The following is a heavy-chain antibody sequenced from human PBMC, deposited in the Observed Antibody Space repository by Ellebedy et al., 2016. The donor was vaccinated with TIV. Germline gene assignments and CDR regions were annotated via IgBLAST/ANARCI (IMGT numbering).Heavy chain of an antibody. CDR1: GFTVSSNY. V-gene: IGHV3-74*01. D-gene: IGHD4-17*01. CDR2: INPEETTT. J-gene: IGHJ4*02. Sequence: PGGSLRLSCAASGFTVSSNYMSWVRQAPGKGLVWVSRINPEETTTDYADSVQGRFTISRDNAKKTLYLQMNSLRAEDTAVYYCVRDLHGPDDYWGQGTLVTVSS. CDR3: VRDLHGPDDY.